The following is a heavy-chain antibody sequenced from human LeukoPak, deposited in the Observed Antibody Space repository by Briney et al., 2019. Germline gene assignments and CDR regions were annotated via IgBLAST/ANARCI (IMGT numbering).Heavy chain of an antibody. J-gene: IGHJ4*02. CDR2: MNHSGST. D-gene: IGHD3-22*01. CDR3: AGPYDSLVG. CDR1: GVSFSGYY. Sequence: PSETLSLTCAGYGVSFSGYYWSWLRQPPGKGLEWIGEMNHSGSTNYNPSLKSRVTISVDTSRNQFSLKLSSGTAADTAVYYCAGPYDSLVGWGQGTLVTVSS. V-gene: IGHV4-34*01.